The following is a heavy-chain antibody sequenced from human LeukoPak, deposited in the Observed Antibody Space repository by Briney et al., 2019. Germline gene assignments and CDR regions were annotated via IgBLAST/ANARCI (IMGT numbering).Heavy chain of an antibody. J-gene: IGHJ4*02. V-gene: IGHV4-39*01. CDR1: GGSISSSSYY. CDR3: ARNDNSGSDY. CDR2: IYYSGST. Sequence: SETLSLTCTVSGGSISSSSYYWGWIRQPPGKGLEWTGSIYYSGSTYYNPSLKSRVTISVDTSKNQLSLKLSSVTAADTAVYYCARNDNSGSDYWGQGTLVTVSS. D-gene: IGHD1-1*01.